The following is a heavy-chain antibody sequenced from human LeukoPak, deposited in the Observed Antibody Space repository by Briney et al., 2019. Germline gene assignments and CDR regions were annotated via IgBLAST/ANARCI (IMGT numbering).Heavy chain of an antibody. CDR2: IKSKTDGGTT. D-gene: IGHD3-10*01. J-gene: IGHJ5*02. CDR3: TTDFTYGSGPGRQPFDP. V-gene: IGHV3-15*01. CDR1: RFTFSNAW. Sequence: PGGSLRLSCAASRFTFSNAWMSWVRQAPGKGLEWVGRIKSKTDGGTTDYAAPVKGRFTISRDDSKNTLYLQMNSLKTEDTAVYYCTTDFTYGSGPGRQPFDPWGQGTLVTVSS.